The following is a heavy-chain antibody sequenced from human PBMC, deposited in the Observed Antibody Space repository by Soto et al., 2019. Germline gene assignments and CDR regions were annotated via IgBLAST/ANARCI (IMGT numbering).Heavy chain of an antibody. CDR2: INAGGGST. V-gene: IGHV3-23*01. CDR3: AKCSGGSCDNAFDM. J-gene: IGHJ3*02. D-gene: IGHD2-15*01. CDR1: GFTFSIYG. Sequence: EVQLLDSGGGLVQPGGSLRLSCAASGFTFSIYGMTWVRQAPGKGLGWVSGINAGGGSTYFADSVKGRFTISRDNSKNTVYLQMNSLTADDAARDDGAKCSGGSCDNAFDMGGQGTMGAV.